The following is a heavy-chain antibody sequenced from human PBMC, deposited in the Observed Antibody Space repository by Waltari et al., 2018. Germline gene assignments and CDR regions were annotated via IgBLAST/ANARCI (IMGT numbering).Heavy chain of an antibody. CDR3: ARGRKLVDTAMATLGY. CDR1: GGSFSGYY. CDR2: INHSGSA. V-gene: IGHV4-34*01. J-gene: IGHJ4*02. Sequence: QVQLQQWGAGLLKPSETLSLTCAVYGGSFSGYYWSWIRQPPGKGLEWVGEINHSGSAKHTPSLKSRVTISVDSSNDQFSLTLSSVTAADTAVYYCARGRKLVDTAMATLGYWGQGTLVTVSS. D-gene: IGHD5-18*01.